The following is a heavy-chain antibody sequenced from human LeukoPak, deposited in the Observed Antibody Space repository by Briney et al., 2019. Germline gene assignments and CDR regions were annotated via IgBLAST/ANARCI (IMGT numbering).Heavy chain of an antibody. CDR3: AKGGSIGSYFVAFDY. D-gene: IGHD1-26*01. CDR1: GFTFRNYA. Sequence: GGSLRLSCAASGFTFRNYAMSWVRQAPGTGLEWVSAISVSGSDTYYADSVKGRFTISRDNSKNTLYLQMNSLRADDTAVYYCAKGGSIGSYFVAFDYWGQGTLVTVSS. CDR2: ISVSGSDT. V-gene: IGHV3-23*01. J-gene: IGHJ4*02.